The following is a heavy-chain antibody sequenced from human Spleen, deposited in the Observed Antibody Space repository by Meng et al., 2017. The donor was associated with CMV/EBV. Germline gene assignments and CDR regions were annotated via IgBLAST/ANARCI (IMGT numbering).Heavy chain of an antibody. V-gene: IGHV3-11*01. D-gene: IGHD3-22*01. CDR3: ARTTFPYDSFDY. J-gene: IGHJ4*02. CDR1: GFTFSDYY. Sequence: GESLKISCEASGFTFSDYYMSWIRQAPGRGREWLSYISGSDNSMYYANSVKGRFTISRDNAKKSLYLQMNSLRAEDTAVYYCARTTFPYDSFDYWGQGTLVTVSS. CDR2: ISGSDNSM.